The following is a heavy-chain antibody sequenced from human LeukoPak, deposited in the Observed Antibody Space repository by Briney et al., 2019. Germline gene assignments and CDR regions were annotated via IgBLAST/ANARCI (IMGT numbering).Heavy chain of an antibody. J-gene: IGHJ2*01. CDR3: ARLRGAGSWYFDL. CDR2: IYYSGST. V-gene: IGHV4-39*07. CDR1: GGSISSSSYY. D-gene: IGHD3-10*01. Sequence: SETLSLTCTVSGGSISSSSYYWGWIRQPPGKGLEWIGSIYYSGSTYYNPSLKSRVTISVDTSKNQFSLKLTSVTAADTAVYYCARLRGAGSWYFDLWGRGTLVTVSS.